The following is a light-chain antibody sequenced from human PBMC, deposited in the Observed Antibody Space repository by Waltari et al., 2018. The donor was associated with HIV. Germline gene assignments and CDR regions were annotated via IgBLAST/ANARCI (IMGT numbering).Light chain of an antibody. CDR1: QSINTF. Sequence: DIQMTQSPASLSASVGGRVTIACHASQSINTFLNWYQQKPGKAPNLLISAASSLQSGVPSRFSGSGSGTDFTLTISNVQPEDLATYFCHQNYKSPRTFGQGTKLQI. CDR2: AAS. J-gene: IGKJ2*02. CDR3: HQNYKSPRT. V-gene: IGKV1-39*01.